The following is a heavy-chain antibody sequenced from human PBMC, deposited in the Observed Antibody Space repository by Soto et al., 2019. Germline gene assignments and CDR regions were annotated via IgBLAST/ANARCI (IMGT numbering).Heavy chain of an antibody. CDR3: AHRRDFFNW. Sequence: QITLKESGPTLVKPTQTLTLTCTFSGFSLSTSGVSVGWIRQPPGKALEWLALIYWDNDKRYSPSLKSRVTITKDTSKHQVVLTMTNMDPVDTATYYCAHRRDFFNWWGQGTLVTVSS. CDR2: IYWDNDK. D-gene: IGHD3-3*01. J-gene: IGHJ4*02. CDR1: GFSLSTSGVS. V-gene: IGHV2-5*02.